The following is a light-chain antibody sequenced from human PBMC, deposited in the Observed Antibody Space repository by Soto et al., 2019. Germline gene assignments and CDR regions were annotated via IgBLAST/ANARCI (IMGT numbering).Light chain of an antibody. CDR1: QSVSSN. CDR2: RAS. V-gene: IGKV3-15*01. J-gene: IGKJ5*01. Sequence: EIVMTQSPATLSVSPGERALLSCRASQSVSSNLGWYQQKPGQAPRLLIYRASTRATGIPGRFSGSGSGTEFPLTISSLQSEDSAVYYCQQYNHWSSITFGQGTRLEIK. CDR3: QQYNHWSSIT.